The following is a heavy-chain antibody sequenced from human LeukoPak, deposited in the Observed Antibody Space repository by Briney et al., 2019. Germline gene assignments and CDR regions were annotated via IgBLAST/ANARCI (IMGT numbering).Heavy chain of an antibody. CDR3: ASPLSSSYDAFDI. V-gene: IGHV1-2*02. CDR1: GYTFTGYY. J-gene: IGHJ3*02. CDR2: INPNSGGT. Sequence: GASVNVSCQASGYTFTGYYMHWVRQAPGQGLEWMGWINPNSGGTNYAQKFQGRVTMTRDTSISTAYMELSRLRSDDTAVYYCASPLSSSYDAFDIWGQGTMVTVSS. D-gene: IGHD6-13*01.